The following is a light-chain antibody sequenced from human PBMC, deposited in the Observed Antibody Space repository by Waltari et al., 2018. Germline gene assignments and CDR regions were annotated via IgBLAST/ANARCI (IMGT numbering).Light chain of an antibody. CDR3: CSYAGSSPYV. CDR2: DVS. J-gene: IGLJ1*01. Sequence: QSALTQPASVSGSPGQSITISCTGTISDVGGYNYVSWYQQHTGKAPKLMIYDVSKRTSGVSNRFVGSQSGNTASLTISGLQAEDEAEYYCCSYAGSSPYVFGTGTKVTVL. CDR1: ISDVGGYNY. V-gene: IGLV2-23*02.